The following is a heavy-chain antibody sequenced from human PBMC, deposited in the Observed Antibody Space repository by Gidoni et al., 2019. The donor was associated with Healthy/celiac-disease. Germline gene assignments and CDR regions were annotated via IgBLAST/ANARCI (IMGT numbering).Heavy chain of an antibody. J-gene: IGHJ3*02. CDR3: ARVNSDAFDI. V-gene: IGHV4-4*02. CDR2: IYHSGST. Sequence: GGAIRGSSGWSWVRQPPGKGLEWIGEIYHSGSTNYNPSLKSRVTISVDKSKNQFSLKLSSGTAADTAVYYCARVNSDAFDIWGQGTMVTVSS. CDR1: GGAIRGSSG.